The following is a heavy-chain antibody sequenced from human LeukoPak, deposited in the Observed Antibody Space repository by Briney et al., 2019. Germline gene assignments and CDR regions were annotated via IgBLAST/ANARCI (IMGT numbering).Heavy chain of an antibody. CDR2: ISAYNGNT. CDR1: GYTFTSYG. V-gene: IGHV1-18*01. CDR3: ARDGRYYDSSGDEEIDY. J-gene: IGHJ4*02. Sequence: ASVKVSCKASGYTFTSYGIIWVRQAPGQGLEWMGWISAYNGNTNYAQKLQGRVTMTTDTSTSTAYMELRSLRSDDTAVYYCARDGRYYDSSGDEEIDYWGQGTLVTVSS. D-gene: IGHD3-22*01.